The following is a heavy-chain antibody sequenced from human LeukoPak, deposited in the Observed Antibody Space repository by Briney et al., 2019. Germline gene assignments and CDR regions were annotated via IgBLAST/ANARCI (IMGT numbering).Heavy chain of an antibody. J-gene: IGHJ6*02. Sequence: GRSLRLSCAASGFTFSSYAMHWVRQAPGKGLEWVAVISYDGSDKYYADSVKGRFTISRDNSKNTLYLQMNSLRAEDTAVYYCAREDYYYDSSGPLKGMDVWGQGTTVTVSS. D-gene: IGHD3-22*01. CDR2: ISYDGSDK. V-gene: IGHV3-30-3*01. CDR3: AREDYYYDSSGPLKGMDV. CDR1: GFTFSSYA.